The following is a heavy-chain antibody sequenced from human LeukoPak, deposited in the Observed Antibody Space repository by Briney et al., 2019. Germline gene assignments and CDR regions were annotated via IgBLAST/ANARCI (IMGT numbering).Heavy chain of an antibody. CDR1: NGSFNNYY. J-gene: IGHJ3*02. CDR2: ISHSGRT. V-gene: IGHV4-34*01. D-gene: IGHD2-15*01. CDR3: ARRSEDAFDI. Sequence: KPSETLSLTCAVYNGSFNNYYWSWIRQPPGKGLEWIGEISHSGRTNYNPSLKSRVTISVDTSKNQFSLKLSSVTAADTAVYYCARRSEDAFDIWGQGTMVTVSS.